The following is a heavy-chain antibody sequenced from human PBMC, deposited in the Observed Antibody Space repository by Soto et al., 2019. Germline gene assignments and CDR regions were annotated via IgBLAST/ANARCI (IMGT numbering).Heavy chain of an antibody. CDR2: ISYDGSNK. CDR3: AKDGPDYGSGSYVTLYYYGMDV. Sequence: QVQLVESGGGVVQPGRSLRLSCAASGFTFSSYGMHWVRQAPGKGLEWVAVISYDGSNKYYADSVKGRFTISRDNSKNTLYLQMNSLRAEDTAVYYCAKDGPDYGSGSYVTLYYYGMDVWGQGTTVTVSS. V-gene: IGHV3-30*18. J-gene: IGHJ6*02. D-gene: IGHD3-10*01. CDR1: GFTFSSYG.